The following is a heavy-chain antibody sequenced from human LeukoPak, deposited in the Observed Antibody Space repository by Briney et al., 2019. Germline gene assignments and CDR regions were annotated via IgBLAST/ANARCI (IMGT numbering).Heavy chain of an antibody. V-gene: IGHV3-30*18. J-gene: IGHJ3*02. CDR1: GFTFNNAW. Sequence: GGSLRLSCAASGFTFNNAWMSWVRQAPGKGLEWVAVISYDGSNKYYADSVKGRFTISRDDSKNTLYLQMNSLRAEDTAVYYCAKDSPLGAFDIWGQGTMVTVSS. CDR2: ISYDGSNK. CDR3: AKDSPLGAFDI.